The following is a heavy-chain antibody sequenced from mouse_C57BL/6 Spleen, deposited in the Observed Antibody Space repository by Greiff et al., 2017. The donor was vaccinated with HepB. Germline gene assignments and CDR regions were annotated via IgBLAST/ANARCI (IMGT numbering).Heavy chain of an antibody. V-gene: IGHV1-15*01. D-gene: IGHD2-4*01. CDR1: GYTFTDYE. J-gene: IGHJ2*01. CDR2: IDPETGGT. Sequence: VKLMESGAELVRPGASVTLSCKASGYTFTDYEMHWVKQTPVHGLEWIGAIDPETGGTAYNQKFKGKAILTADKSSSTAYMELRSLTSEDSAVYYCTPSTMTLYYFDYWGQGTTLTVSS. CDR3: TPSTMTLYYFDY.